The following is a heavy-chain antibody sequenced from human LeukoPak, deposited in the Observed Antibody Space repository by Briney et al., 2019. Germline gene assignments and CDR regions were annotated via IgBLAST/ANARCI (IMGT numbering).Heavy chain of an antibody. J-gene: IGHJ3*02. CDR2: ISGSGGST. CDR1: GFTFSSYA. V-gene: IGHV3-23*01. Sequence: GGSLRLSCAASGFTFSSYAMSWVRQAPGKGLEWVSAISGSGGSTYYADSVKGRFTISRDNSKNTLYLQMNSLRAEDTAVYYCAKNLPGYCSGGSCYGAFDIWGQGTMVTVSS. D-gene: IGHD2-15*01. CDR3: AKNLPGYCSGGSCYGAFDI.